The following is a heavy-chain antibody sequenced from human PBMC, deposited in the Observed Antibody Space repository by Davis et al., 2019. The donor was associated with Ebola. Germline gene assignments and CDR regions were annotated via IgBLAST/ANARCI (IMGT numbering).Heavy chain of an antibody. J-gene: IGHJ4*02. V-gene: IGHV4-59*03. CDR3: AERGGSV. CDR1: GVSISRHY. Sequence: PSETLSLTCTVSGVSISRHYWSWIRQPPGKRLEWIGSIYYTGSAYYNSSLASRATISVDTSKNQFSLKLTSVTAADTAMYYCAERGGSVWGRGTLVTVFS. CDR2: IYYTGSA. D-gene: IGHD3-16*01.